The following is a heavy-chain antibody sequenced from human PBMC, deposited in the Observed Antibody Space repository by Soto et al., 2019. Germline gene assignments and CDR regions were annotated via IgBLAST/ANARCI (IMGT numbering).Heavy chain of an antibody. CDR2: IYTSGST. Sequence: PWETLSLTCTVSGGSVSSYYLTWIRQPAGKGLEWIGRIYTSGSTNYNPSLRSRVTISLDTSKNQFSLRLSSVTAADTAVYYCAKVDYSYYGMDVWGQGTTVTVSS. CDR1: GGSVSSYY. CDR3: AKVDYSYYGMDV. J-gene: IGHJ6*02. V-gene: IGHV4-4*07.